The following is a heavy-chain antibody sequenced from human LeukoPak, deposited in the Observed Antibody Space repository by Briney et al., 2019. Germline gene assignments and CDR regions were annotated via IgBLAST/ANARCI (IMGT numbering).Heavy chain of an antibody. V-gene: IGHV5-51*01. D-gene: IGHD2-15*01. CDR3: ARGEMRYCSGGYCYDY. J-gene: IGHJ4*02. Sequence: GESLKISCKGSGYTFSSYCIAWVRQMPGKGLEWMWIIYPGDSDTRYSPSFQGQVTISADKSISTAYLQWSSLKASDTAMYYCARGEMRYCSGGYCYDYCGQGTLVTVSS. CDR1: GYTFSSYC. CDR2: IYPGDSDT.